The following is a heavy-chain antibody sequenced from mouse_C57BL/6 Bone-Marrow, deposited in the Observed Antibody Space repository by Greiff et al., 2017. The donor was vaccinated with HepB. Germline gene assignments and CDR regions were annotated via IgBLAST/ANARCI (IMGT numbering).Heavy chain of an antibody. CDR3: ARNGYSPYWYFDV. D-gene: IGHD2-3*01. V-gene: IGHV1-82*01. CDR1: GYAFSSSW. Sequence: VQLQQSGPELVKPGASVKISCKASGYAFSSSWMNWVKQRPGKGLEWIGRIYPGDGDTNYNGKFKGKATLTADKSSSTAYMQLSSLTSEDSAVSFCARNGYSPYWYFDVWGTGTTVTVSS. CDR2: IYPGDGDT. J-gene: IGHJ1*03.